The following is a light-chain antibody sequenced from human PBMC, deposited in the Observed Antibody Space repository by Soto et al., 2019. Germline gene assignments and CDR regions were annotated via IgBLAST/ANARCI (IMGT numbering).Light chain of an antibody. CDR2: GAS. Sequence: EIVMTQSPATLSVSPGERATLSCRASQSVSSNLAWYQQKPGQAPRLLIYGASTRATGIPDRFSGSGSGTEFTLTISRLQSEDFAVYYCQKYNNWPLITFGQGTRLEI. V-gene: IGKV3-15*01. CDR3: QKYNNWPLIT. CDR1: QSVSSN. J-gene: IGKJ5*01.